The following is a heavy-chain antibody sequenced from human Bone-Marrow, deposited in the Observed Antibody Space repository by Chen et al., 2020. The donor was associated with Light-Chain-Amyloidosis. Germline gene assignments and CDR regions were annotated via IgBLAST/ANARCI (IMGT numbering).Heavy chain of an antibody. CDR2: IYPDDSDA. CDR1: GYTFPNYW. Sequence: XPXXSLKSSCXDSGYTFPNYWIGWVRQMPGKGLEWMGVIYPDDSDARYSPSFEGQVTISADKSITTAYLQWRSLKASDTAMYYCARRRDGYNFDYWGQGTLVTVSS. J-gene: IGHJ4*02. D-gene: IGHD5-12*01. CDR3: ARRRDGYNFDY. V-gene: IGHV5-51*01.